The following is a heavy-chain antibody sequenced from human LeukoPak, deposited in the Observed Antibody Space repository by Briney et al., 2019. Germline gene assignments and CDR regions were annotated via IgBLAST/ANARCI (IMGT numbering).Heavy chain of an antibody. CDR3: ASSPQFPRLGYSYGYLEDYYFDY. J-gene: IGHJ4*02. D-gene: IGHD5-18*01. CDR1: GGSISSSSYY. CDR2: WSYRGTR. V-gene: IGHV4-39*01. Sequence: TSETLSLTCTVSGGSISSSSYYWAWVRQPPGKGLEWIGCWSYRGTRYHNPSLKSRVTISVDTSNNQFSLKLCSVTAADTAVYYCASSPQFPRLGYSYGYLEDYYFDYWGQGTLVTVSS.